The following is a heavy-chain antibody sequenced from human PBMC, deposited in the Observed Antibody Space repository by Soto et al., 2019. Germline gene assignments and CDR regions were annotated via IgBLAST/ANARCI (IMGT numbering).Heavy chain of an antibody. CDR3: AKRLTTVTTVFDC. J-gene: IGHJ4*02. Sequence: WGSLRLSCSSSVLPAITYSMSWVRPAPGKGLEWVSGISGIGWNTYYADSVKGRFTISRDNSKNMLYLQMNSLRAEDTAVYYCAKRLTTVTTVFDCWGQGTLVNVSA. D-gene: IGHD4-17*01. V-gene: IGHV3-23*01. CDR2: ISGIGWNT. CDR1: VLPAITYS.